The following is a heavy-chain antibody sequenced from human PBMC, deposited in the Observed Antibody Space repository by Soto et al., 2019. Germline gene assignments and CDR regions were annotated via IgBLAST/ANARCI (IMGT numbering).Heavy chain of an antibody. D-gene: IGHD6-19*01. Sequence: EVQLLESGGGLVQPGGSLRLSCAASGFTFSSYAMNWVRQAPGKGLAWVPDISGSGSSTYYADSVKGRFTITRDNSKNPLYLQMNSLRAEDPAVYYCASRSSGWYFNYWGQGTLVTVSS. V-gene: IGHV3-23*01. J-gene: IGHJ4*02. CDR3: ASRSSGWYFNY. CDR2: ISGSGSST. CDR1: GFTFSSYA.